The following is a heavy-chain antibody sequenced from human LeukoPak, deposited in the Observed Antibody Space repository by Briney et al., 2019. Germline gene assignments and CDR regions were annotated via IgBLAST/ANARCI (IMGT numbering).Heavy chain of an antibody. Sequence: GGSLRLSCAASGFTFSNYAMSGVRQPPGKGVELVSGISGSGGGTYYADSVKGRFTISRDNSKNTLYLQMNSLRAEDTAVYYCAKSFGYYYDSSSDAFDIWGQGTMVTVSS. CDR2: ISGSGGGT. CDR3: AKSFGYYYDSSSDAFDI. J-gene: IGHJ3*02. CDR1: GFTFSNYA. V-gene: IGHV3-23*01. D-gene: IGHD3-22*01.